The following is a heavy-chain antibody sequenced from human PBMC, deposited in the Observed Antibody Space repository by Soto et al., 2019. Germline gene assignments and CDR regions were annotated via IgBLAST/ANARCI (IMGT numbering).Heavy chain of an antibody. J-gene: IGHJ4*02. CDR1: GYTFTSYA. Sequence: QVQLVQSGAEVKKPGASVKVSCKASGYTFTSYAISWVRQAPGQGLEWMGWISAYNGNTNYAQKLQGRVTMTTDPSTTTAYTELRSLRSEDTAVYYSARSGPPAGYWGQGNLVTVSS. D-gene: IGHD3-10*01. CDR3: ARSGPPAGY. V-gene: IGHV1-18*01. CDR2: ISAYNGNT.